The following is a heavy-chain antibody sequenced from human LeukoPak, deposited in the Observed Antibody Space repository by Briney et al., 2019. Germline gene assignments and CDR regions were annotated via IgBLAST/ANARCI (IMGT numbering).Heavy chain of an antibody. V-gene: IGHV1-2*02. D-gene: IGHD3-10*01. J-gene: IGHJ5*02. CDR2: INPNSGGT. CDR3: ARDHYGSGSWPLTAFDP. CDR1: GYTFTGYY. Sequence: ASVKVSCKASGYTFTGYYMHWERQAPGQGLEWMGWINPNSGGTNYAQKFQGRVTMTRDTSISTAYMELSRLRSDDTAVYYCARDHYGSGSWPLTAFDPWGQGTLVTVSS.